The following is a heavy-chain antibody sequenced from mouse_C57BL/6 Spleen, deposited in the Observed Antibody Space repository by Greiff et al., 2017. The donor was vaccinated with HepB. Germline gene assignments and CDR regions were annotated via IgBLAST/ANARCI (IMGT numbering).Heavy chain of an antibody. V-gene: IGHV2-9-1*01. CDR3: ASITHAF. CDR1: GFSLTSYA. Sequence: QVQLQQSGPGLVAPSQSLSITCTVSGFSLTSYAISWVRQPPGKGLEWLGVIWPGGGTNYNSALKSRLSISKDNSKSQVFLKMNSLQTDDTARYYCASITHAFWGQGTLVTVSA. J-gene: IGHJ3*01. D-gene: IGHD1-3*01. CDR2: IWPGGGT.